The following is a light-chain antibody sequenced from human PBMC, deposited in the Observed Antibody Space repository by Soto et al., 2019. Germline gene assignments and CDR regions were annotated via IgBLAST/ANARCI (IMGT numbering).Light chain of an antibody. CDR2: EVG. Sequence: QSALTQPASVSGSPGQSITISCTGTGSDISAYNYVSSYQQHPGKAPKLMIYEVGDRPSGLSNRFSGSKSGNTASLTISRLQPEDEADYYCSSYTSNNFYVFGTGTKLTVL. J-gene: IGLJ1*01. V-gene: IGLV2-14*01. CDR3: SSYTSNNFYV. CDR1: GSDISAYNY.